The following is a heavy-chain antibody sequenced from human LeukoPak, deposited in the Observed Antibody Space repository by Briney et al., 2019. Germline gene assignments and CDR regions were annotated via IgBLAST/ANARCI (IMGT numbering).Heavy chain of an antibody. J-gene: IGHJ3*02. CDR2: ISGSGGST. Sequence: GGSLRLSCAASGFTVSNKYMTWVRQAPGKGLEWVSAISGSGGSTYYADSVKGRFTISRDNSKNTLYLQMNSLRAEDTAVYYCAKDHLTFGGVLDAFDIWGQGTMVTVSS. CDR1: GFTVSNKY. CDR3: AKDHLTFGGVLDAFDI. D-gene: IGHD3-16*01. V-gene: IGHV3-23*01.